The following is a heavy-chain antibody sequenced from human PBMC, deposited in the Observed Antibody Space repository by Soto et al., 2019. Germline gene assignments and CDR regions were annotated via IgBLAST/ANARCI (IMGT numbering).Heavy chain of an antibody. V-gene: IGHV1-69*01. CDR3: ARTYCGGDCSDWYFDL. Sequence: QVQLVQSGAEVQKPGSSVKVSCKASGGTFSSYAISWVRQAPGQGLEWMGGIIPIFGTANYAQKFQGRVTITADESTSTAYMELSSLRSEDTAVYYCARTYCGGDCSDWYFDLWGRGTLVTVSS. CDR2: IIPIFGTA. CDR1: GGTFSSYA. D-gene: IGHD2-21*02. J-gene: IGHJ2*01.